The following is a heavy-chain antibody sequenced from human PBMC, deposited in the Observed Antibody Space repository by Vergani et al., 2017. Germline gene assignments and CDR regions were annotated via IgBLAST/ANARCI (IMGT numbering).Heavy chain of an antibody. CDR2: IQFDGSNQ. V-gene: IGHV3-30*02. CDR3: AKHFRGWGIDY. CDR1: GFTLRNYD. Sequence: QVQLVESGGGVVQRGGSLRLSCATSGFTLRNYDMQWIRQGPGKGLEFVAFIQFDGSNQYYADSVKGRFTLSRDFSKHTLYLQMNSLRTDDTATYYCAKHFRGWGIDYWGQGTQVIVSS. D-gene: IGHD3-16*01. J-gene: IGHJ4*02.